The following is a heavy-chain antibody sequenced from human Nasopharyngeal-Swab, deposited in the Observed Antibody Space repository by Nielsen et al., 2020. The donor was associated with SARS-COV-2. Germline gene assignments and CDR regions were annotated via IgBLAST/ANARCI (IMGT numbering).Heavy chain of an antibody. CDR1: GYTLTELS. J-gene: IGHJ6*03. Sequence: ASVKVSCKVSGYTLTELSMHWVRQAPGKGLECMGGFDPEDGETIYAQKFQGRVTMTEDTSTDTAYMELSSLRSEDTAVYYCATGVAVAGTPHSYYYYYYMDVWGKGTTITVSS. D-gene: IGHD6-19*01. V-gene: IGHV1-24*01. CDR3: ATGVAVAGTPHSYYYYYYMDV. CDR2: FDPEDGET.